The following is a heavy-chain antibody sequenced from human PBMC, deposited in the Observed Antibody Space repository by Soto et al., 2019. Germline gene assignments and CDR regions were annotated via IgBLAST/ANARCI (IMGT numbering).Heavy chain of an antibody. Sequence: GGSLRLSCAASGFTFSSYAMSWVRQAPGKGLEWVSAISGSGGSTYYADSVKGRFTISRDNSKNTLYLQMNSLRAEDTAVYYCAKDLALGYSSSWGAFDYWGQGTLVTVSS. V-gene: IGHV3-23*01. CDR1: GFTFSSYA. CDR3: AKDLALGYSSSWGAFDY. J-gene: IGHJ4*02. CDR2: ISGSGGST. D-gene: IGHD6-13*01.